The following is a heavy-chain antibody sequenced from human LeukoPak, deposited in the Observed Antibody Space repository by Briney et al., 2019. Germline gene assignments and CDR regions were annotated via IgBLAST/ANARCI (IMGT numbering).Heavy chain of an antibody. CDR2: ISAYNGNT. CDR1: GYTFTSYG. CDR3: ATSNPMNYYDSSGPGLY. D-gene: IGHD3-22*01. J-gene: IGHJ4*02. V-gene: IGHV1-18*01. Sequence: GASVKVSCKASGYTFTSYGISWVRQAPGQGLEWMGWISAYNGNTNYAQKLQGRVTMTTDTSTSTAYMELRSLRSDDTAVYYCATSNPMNYYDSSGPGLYWGQGTLVTVSS.